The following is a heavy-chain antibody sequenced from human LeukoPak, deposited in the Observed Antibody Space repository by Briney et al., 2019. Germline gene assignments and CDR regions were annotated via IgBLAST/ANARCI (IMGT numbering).Heavy chain of an antibody. Sequence: GGSLRLSCADSGFTFDDYAMHWVRQAPGKGLEWVSGISWNSGSIGYADSVKGRFTISRDNAKNSLYLQMNSLRAEDTALYYCAKVKGTTNYDAFDYWGQGTLVTVSS. CDR1: GFTFDDYA. V-gene: IGHV3-9*01. D-gene: IGHD3-22*01. CDR2: ISWNSGSI. J-gene: IGHJ4*02. CDR3: AKVKGTTNYDAFDY.